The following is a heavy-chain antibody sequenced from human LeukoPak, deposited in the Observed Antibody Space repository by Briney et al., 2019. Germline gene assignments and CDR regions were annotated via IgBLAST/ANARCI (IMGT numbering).Heavy chain of an antibody. Sequence: ASVKVSCKVSGYTLTELSMHWVRQAPGKGLEWMGGFDPEDGETIYARKFQGRVTMTEDTSTDTAYMELSSLRSEDTAVYYCASGDLLWFGELGSYYYYMDVWGKGTTVTVSS. CDR2: FDPEDGET. D-gene: IGHD3-10*01. CDR3: ASGDLLWFGELGSYYYYMDV. J-gene: IGHJ6*03. CDR1: GYTLTELS. V-gene: IGHV1-24*01.